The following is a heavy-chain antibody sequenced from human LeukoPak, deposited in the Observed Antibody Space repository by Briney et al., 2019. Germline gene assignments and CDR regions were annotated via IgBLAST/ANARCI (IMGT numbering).Heavy chain of an antibody. CDR2: IKQDGSEK. Sequence: GGSLRLSCAASGFTFSSYWMSWVRLAPGKGLECVANIKQDGSEKYYVDSVKGRFTISRDNAKNSLYLQMNSLRAEDTAVYYCARDRTVTARYYYYYGMDVWGQGTTVTVSS. CDR3: ARDRTVTARYYYYYGMDV. V-gene: IGHV3-7*01. CDR1: GFTFSSYW. D-gene: IGHD2-21*02. J-gene: IGHJ6*02.